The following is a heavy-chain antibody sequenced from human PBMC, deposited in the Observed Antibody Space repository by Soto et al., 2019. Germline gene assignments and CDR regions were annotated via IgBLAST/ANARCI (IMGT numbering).Heavy chain of an antibody. Sequence: QVQLVESGGGVVQPGRSLRLSCAASGFTFSNYGMHWVRQAPGKGLEWVAVISYDVSTNYYADSVKGRFTISSDNSKYTLYLQMTSLRAEDTAVYYCAKDLQLYRYPNYSSYYTDDWCEGTTVTVSS. CDR1: GFTFSNYG. V-gene: IGHV3-30*18. J-gene: IGHJ6*03. CDR2: ISYDVSTN. D-gene: IGHD3-3*01. CDR3: AKDLQLYRYPNYSSYYTDD.